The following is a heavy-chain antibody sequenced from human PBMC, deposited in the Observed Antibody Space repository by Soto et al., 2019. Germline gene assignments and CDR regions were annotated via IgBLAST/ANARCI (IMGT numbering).Heavy chain of an antibody. CDR3: ARCDTGRTYYDFWSGYSDVTNCFDP. J-gene: IGHJ5*02. D-gene: IGHD3-3*01. CDR1: GYTFTSYY. CDR2: ISPSGGST. V-gene: IGHV1-46*01. Sequence: APVKVSWKASGYTFTSYYMHWVRQAPGQGLEWMGIISPSGGSTSYAQKFQGRVTMTRDTSTSTVYMELSSLSSEDTAVYYCARCDTGRTYYDFWSGYSDVTNCFDPWGQGTLLTVSS.